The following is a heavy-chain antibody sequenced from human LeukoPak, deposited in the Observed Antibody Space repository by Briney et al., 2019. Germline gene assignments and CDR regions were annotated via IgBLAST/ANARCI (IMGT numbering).Heavy chain of an antibody. Sequence: AETLSLTCAVSGVSMSNYYWTWIRQSPGKGLEWIGYIYYSGSTNYNPSFKRRLTISVGTSKNPYSLWLSCVTAGDTAVYSCARLRGNYFPDYWGQGPLVTVSS. CDR2: IYYSGST. D-gene: IGHD2/OR15-2a*01. CDR3: ARLRGNYFPDY. J-gene: IGHJ4*02. V-gene: IGHV4-59*01. CDR1: GVSMSNYY.